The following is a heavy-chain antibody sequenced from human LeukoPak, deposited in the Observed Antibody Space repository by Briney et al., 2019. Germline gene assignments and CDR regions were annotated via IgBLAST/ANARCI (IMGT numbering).Heavy chain of an antibody. CDR3: ARDPSYYGSGSYSPPELEY. CDR1: GFTFSSYW. J-gene: IGHJ4*02. CDR2: IKQDGSEK. D-gene: IGHD3-10*01. V-gene: IGHV3-7*01. Sequence: GGSLRLSCAASGFTFSSYWMSWVRQAPGKGLEWVVNIKQDGSEKYYVDSVKGRFTISRDNAKNSLYLQMNSLRAEDTAVYYCARDPSYYGSGSYSPPELEYWGQGTLVTVSS.